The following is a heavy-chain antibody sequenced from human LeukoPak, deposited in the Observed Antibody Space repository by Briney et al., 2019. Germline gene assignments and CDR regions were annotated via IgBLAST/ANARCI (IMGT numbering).Heavy chain of an antibody. J-gene: IGHJ4*02. CDR3: CRALGGIAGAAYEY. Sequence: GGSLRLSCTPSGFTFGDSAMSWFRNAPGTGLEWVGFFRSQAYGGTTKYATSAKGRFTILRDDSNSNAYPQMNSLETEENAVYYCCRALGGIAGAAYEYWGQGALVTVSS. D-gene: IGHD6-19*01. CDR1: GFTFGDSA. CDR2: FRSQAYGGTT. V-gene: IGHV3-49*03.